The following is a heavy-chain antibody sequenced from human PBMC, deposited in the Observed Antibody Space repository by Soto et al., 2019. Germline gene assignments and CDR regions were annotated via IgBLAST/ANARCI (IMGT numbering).Heavy chain of an antibody. V-gene: IGHV1-69*12. D-gene: IGHD5-12*01. J-gene: IGHJ4*02. CDR1: GGTFSSYA. CDR2: IAPIVDTS. CDR3: VRVVAIPGYPDN. Sequence: QVQLVQSGAEVRQPASSVKVSCKTSGGTFSSYAISWVRQAPGKGLEWMGGIAPIVDTSTYAQNLQGRVTITEDESTSTVYMELSSLGSDDTAVYYCVRVVAIPGYPDNWGQGTLVTVSS.